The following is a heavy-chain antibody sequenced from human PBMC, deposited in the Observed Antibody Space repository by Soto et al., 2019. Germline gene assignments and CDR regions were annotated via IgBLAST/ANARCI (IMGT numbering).Heavy chain of an antibody. J-gene: IGHJ6*02. CDR1: GDSISSADYY. CDR3: ARDLWVEPELYYYGMDV. Sequence: SLTCTVSGDSISSADYYWSWIRQTPGKGLEWIGHIFYSGTTYYNPSLKSRLTISVDTSKNHFYLRLTSVTAADTAVYYCARDLWVEPELYYYGMDVWGQGTTVTVSS. V-gene: IGHV4-30-4*01. CDR2: IFYSGTT. D-gene: IGHD1-1*01.